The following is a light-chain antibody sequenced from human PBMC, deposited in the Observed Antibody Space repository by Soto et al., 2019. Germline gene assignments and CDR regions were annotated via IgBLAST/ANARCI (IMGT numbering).Light chain of an antibody. CDR1: FGSVSTTYY. Sequence: QAVVTQEPSFSVSPGGTVTLTCGLSFGSVSTTYYPSWYQQTPGQAPRTLIYSTNSRSSGVPDRFSGSILGDKAALTITGAQADDESDYYCVLYMGGGISVFGGGTKLTVL. J-gene: IGLJ2*01. CDR2: STN. CDR3: VLYMGGGISV. V-gene: IGLV8-61*01.